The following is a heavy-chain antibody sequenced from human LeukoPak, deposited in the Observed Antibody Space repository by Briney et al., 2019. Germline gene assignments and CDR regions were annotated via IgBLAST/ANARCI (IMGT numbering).Heavy chain of an antibody. D-gene: IGHD6-19*01. CDR1: GYTFNIYG. J-gene: IGHJ4*02. Sequence: ASVTVSCKASGYTFNIYGISWARQAPGQGLEWMGWISAYNGDTHYAQRFQGRVTLTIDTSTSKAYMELRDLRSDDTAMYYCARDPSNTSGWYIYFDYWGQGTQVTVSS. CDR2: ISAYNGDT. V-gene: IGHV1-18*01. CDR3: ARDPSNTSGWYIYFDY.